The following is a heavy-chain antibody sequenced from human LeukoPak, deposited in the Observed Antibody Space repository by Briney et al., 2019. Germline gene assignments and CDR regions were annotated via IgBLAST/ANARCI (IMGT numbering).Heavy chain of an antibody. D-gene: IGHD2-2*01. Sequence: SETLSLTCSVSGGSINTYYWSWIRQPPGKRLGWLGYVYDSGSAGYSPSLKSRVTISLDTPKKQVSLKVDSVTAADTAVYYCARSTRRYCGSASCFVYFFDQWGQGLLVTVSS. J-gene: IGHJ4*02. CDR2: VYDSGSA. CDR1: GGSINTYY. V-gene: IGHV4-59*01. CDR3: ARSTRRYCGSASCFVYFFDQ.